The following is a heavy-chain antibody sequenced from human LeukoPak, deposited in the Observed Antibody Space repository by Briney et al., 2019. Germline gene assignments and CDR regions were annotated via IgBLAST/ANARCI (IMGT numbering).Heavy chain of an antibody. CDR1: GFTFSSYW. Sequence: PGGSLRLSCAASGFTFSSYWMSWVRQAPGKGLEWVANIKQDGSEKYYVDSVKGRFTISRDNAKNSLYLQMNSLRAEDTAVYYCAREVSRGYSYGYLTYWGQGTLVTVSS. CDR3: AREVSRGYSYGYLTY. J-gene: IGHJ4*02. CDR2: IKQDGSEK. V-gene: IGHV3-7*01. D-gene: IGHD5-18*01.